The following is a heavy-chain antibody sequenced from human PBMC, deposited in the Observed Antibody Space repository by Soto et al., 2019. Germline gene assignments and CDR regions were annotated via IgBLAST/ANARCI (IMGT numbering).Heavy chain of an antibody. J-gene: IGHJ3*02. CDR2: ISYDGSNK. V-gene: IGHV3-30-3*01. CDR3: ARRITTDAFDI. Sequence: QVQLVESGGGVVQPGRSLRLSCAASGFTFSSYAMHWVRQAPGKGLEWVAVISYDGSNKYYADSVKGRFTISRDNSMNTLYLQMNSLRAEDTAVSYCARRITTDAFDIWGQGTMVTVSS. D-gene: IGHD3-10*01. CDR1: GFTFSSYA.